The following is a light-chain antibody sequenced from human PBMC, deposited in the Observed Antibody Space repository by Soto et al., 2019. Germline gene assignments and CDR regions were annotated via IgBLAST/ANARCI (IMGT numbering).Light chain of an antibody. CDR1: QSVTSY. Sequence: EIVLTQSPGTLSLSPGDGATLSCRTSQSVTSYLAWYQQKPGQAPRLLIYDISKRATGIPDRFSGSGSGTDFTLTISSLQPEDFAVYDCQQRSNWPPLITFGQGTRLEI. J-gene: IGKJ5*01. CDR3: QQRSNWPPLIT. V-gene: IGKV3-11*01. CDR2: DIS.